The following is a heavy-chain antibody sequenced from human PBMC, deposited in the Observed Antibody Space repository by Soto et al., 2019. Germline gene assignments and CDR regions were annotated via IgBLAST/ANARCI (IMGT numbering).Heavy chain of an antibody. CDR3: AVEPLGTWYYGMDV. J-gene: IGHJ6*02. CDR2: IIPIFGTA. D-gene: IGHD1-1*01. CDR1: GGTFSSYA. V-gene: IGHV1-69*01. Sequence: QVQLVQSGAEVKKPGSSVKVSCKASGGTFSSYAISCVRQAPGEGLEWMGGIIPIFGTADYAQKFQGRVTITANESTSTAYMELSSLRSEDTAVYYCAVEPLGTWYYGMDVWSQGTTVTVSS.